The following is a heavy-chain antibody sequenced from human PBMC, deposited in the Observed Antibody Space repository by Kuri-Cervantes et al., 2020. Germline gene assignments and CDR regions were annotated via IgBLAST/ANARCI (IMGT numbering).Heavy chain of an antibody. CDR1: GFTFSSYS. V-gene: IGHV3-7*01. CDR3: ARWGYNYVWGSPFDY. Sequence: GESLKISCAASGFTFSSYSMNWVRQAPGKGLEWVANIKQDGSEKYYVDSVKGRFTISRDNAQNSLYLQMNSLRAEDTAVYYCARWGYNYVWGSPFDYWGQGSLVTVSS. CDR2: IKQDGSEK. D-gene: IGHD3-16*01. J-gene: IGHJ4*02.